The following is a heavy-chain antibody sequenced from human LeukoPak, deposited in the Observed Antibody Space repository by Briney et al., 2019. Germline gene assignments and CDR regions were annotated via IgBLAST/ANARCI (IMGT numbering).Heavy chain of an antibody. CDR2: IIPTLGIA. D-gene: IGHD3-9*01. Sequence: SVKVSCKASGGTFSSYAISWVRQAPGQGLEWMGRIIPTLGIANYAQKFQGRVTITADKSTSTAYMELSSLRSEDTAVYYCAEGGLTGFFDYWGQGTLVTVSS. V-gene: IGHV1-69*04. CDR1: GGTFSSYA. J-gene: IGHJ4*02. CDR3: AEGGLTGFFDY.